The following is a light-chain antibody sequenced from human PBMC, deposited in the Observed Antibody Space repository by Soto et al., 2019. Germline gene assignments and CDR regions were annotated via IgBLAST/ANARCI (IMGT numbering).Light chain of an antibody. CDR1: SSDIGVYNY. J-gene: IGLJ2*01. V-gene: IGLV2-14*01. Sequence: QSVLTQPASVSGSPGQSITISCTGTSSDIGVYNYVSWYQQNPGKAPKLMIYEVSNRPSGVSNRFSGSKSGNTASLTISGLEAEDAADYYCSSYTSSSTVVFGGGTKLTVL. CDR2: EVS. CDR3: SSYTSSSTVV.